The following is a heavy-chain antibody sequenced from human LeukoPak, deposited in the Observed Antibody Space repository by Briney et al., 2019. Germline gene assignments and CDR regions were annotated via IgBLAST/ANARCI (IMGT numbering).Heavy chain of an antibody. CDR1: GGSFSGYY. J-gene: IGHJ4*02. V-gene: IGHV4-59*01. CDR3: ARGAAFSFRTIFGVVTPLGDANRDFGLDY. Sequence: PSETLSLTCAVYGGSFSGYYWSWIRQPPGKGLEWIGYIYYSESTNYNPSLKSRVTISVDTSKNQFSLKLSSVTAADTAVYYCARGAAFSFRTIFGVVTPLGDANRDFGLDYWGQGTLVTVSS. D-gene: IGHD3-3*01. CDR2: IYYSEST.